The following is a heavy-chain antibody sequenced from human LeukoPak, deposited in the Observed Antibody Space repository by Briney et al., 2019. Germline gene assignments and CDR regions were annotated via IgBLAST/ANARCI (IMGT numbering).Heavy chain of an antibody. CDR2: INQDGSEK. J-gene: IGHJ4*02. V-gene: IGHV3-7*04. CDR1: GFTFSSYW. Sequence: GGSLRLSCAASGFTFSSYWMTWVRQAPGKGLEWVANINQDGSEKYYVDSVKGRFTISRGNAKNSLYLQMNSLRAEDTAVYSCARDIGPFCSGDSCYSVPYYWGQGTLVTVSS. CDR3: ARDIGPFCSGDSCYSVPYY. D-gene: IGHD2-15*01.